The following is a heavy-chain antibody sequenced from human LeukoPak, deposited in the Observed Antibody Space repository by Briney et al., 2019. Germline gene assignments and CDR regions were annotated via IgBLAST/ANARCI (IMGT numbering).Heavy chain of an antibody. D-gene: IGHD6-19*01. V-gene: IGHV4-39*07. Sequence: SETLSLTCTVSGGSISSSSYYWGWIRQPPGKGLEWIGSIYYSGSTYYNPSLKSRVTISVDTSKNQFSLKLSSVTAADTAVYYCARVTATFSERYSSGPTGYYYYYMDVWGKGTTVTVSS. CDR1: GGSISSSSYY. J-gene: IGHJ6*03. CDR3: ARVTATFSERYSSGPTGYYYYYMDV. CDR2: IYYSGST.